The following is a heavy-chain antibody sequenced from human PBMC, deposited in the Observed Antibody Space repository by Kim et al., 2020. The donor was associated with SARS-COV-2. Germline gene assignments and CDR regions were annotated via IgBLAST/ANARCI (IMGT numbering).Heavy chain of an antibody. Sequence: SETLSLTCAVYGGSFSGYYWSWIRQPPGKGLEWIGEINHSGSTNYNPSLKSRVTISVDTSKNQFSLKLSSVTAADTAVYYCARGRGYDSSGYYYVYFQHWGQGTLVTVSS. CDR2: INHSGST. D-gene: IGHD3-22*01. V-gene: IGHV4-34*01. CDR3: ARGRGYDSSGYYYVYFQH. CDR1: GGSFSGYY. J-gene: IGHJ1*01.